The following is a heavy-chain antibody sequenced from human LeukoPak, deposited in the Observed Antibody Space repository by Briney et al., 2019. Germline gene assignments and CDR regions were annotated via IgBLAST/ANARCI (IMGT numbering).Heavy chain of an antibody. V-gene: IGHV4-39*07. CDR3: ASISFDYSGWYGDYYYYMDV. D-gene: IGHD6-19*01. Sequence: PSETLSLTCTVSGGSIRSSSYYWDWIRQPPGKGLQWIGSIYYSGSTYYNPSLKSRVTISVDTSKNQFSLKLSSVTAADTAVYYCASISFDYSGWYGDYYYYMDVWGKGTTVTVSS. CDR1: GGSIRSSSYY. J-gene: IGHJ6*03. CDR2: IYYSGST.